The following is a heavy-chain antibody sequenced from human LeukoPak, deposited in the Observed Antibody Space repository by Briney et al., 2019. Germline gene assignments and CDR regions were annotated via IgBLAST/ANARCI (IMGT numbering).Heavy chain of an antibody. D-gene: IGHD2-15*01. CDR3: ASGDCSGGSCYLLDP. CDR1: GLTFSSYA. J-gene: IGHJ5*02. V-gene: IGHV3-30*04. Sequence: GGSLRLSCAASGLTFSSYAMHWVRQAPGKGLEWVAVISYDGSNKYYADSVKGRFTISRDNSKNTLYLQMNSLRAEDTAVYYCASGDCSGGSCYLLDPWGQGTLVTVSS. CDR2: ISYDGSNK.